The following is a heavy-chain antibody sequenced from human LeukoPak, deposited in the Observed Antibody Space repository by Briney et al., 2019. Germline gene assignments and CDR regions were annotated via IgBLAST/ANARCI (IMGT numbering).Heavy chain of an antibody. Sequence: SETLSLTCTVSGGSISSRSYYWGWIRQPPGKGLEWIGSIYYSGSTYYNPSLKSRVTISVDTSKNQFSLKPSSVTAADTAVYYCARHTYSSGWYADYWGQGTLVTVSS. D-gene: IGHD6-19*01. J-gene: IGHJ4*02. V-gene: IGHV4-39*01. CDR1: GGSISSRSYY. CDR2: IYYSGST. CDR3: ARHTYSSGWYADY.